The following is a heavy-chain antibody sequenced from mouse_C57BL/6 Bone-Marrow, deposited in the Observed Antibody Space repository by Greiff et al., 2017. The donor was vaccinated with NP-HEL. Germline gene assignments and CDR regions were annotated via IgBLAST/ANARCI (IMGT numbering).Heavy chain of an antibody. J-gene: IGHJ4*01. CDR2: ISSGSSTI. D-gene: IGHD1-1*01. V-gene: IGHV5-17*01. CDR3: ARRFITTVVATDYDAMDY. Sequence: EVKLVESGGGLVKPGGSLKLSCAASGFTFSDYGMHWVRQAPEKGLEWVAYISSGSSTIYYADTVKGRFTISRDNAKNTLFLQMTSLRSEDTAMYYCARRFITTVVATDYDAMDYWGQGTSVTVSS. CDR1: GFTFSDYG.